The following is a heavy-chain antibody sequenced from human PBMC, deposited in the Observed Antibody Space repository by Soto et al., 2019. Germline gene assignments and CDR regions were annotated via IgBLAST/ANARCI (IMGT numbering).Heavy chain of an antibody. V-gene: IGHV1-69*01. D-gene: IGHD6-13*01. CDR2: IIPIFGTA. Sequence: QVQLVQSGAEVKKPGSSVKVSCKASGGTFSSYAISWVRQAPGQGLEWMGGIIPIFGTANYAQKFQGRVTITADESTSTAVMELSSLRSEDTAVYYCARPTGYSSSWDSYGMDVWGQGTTVTVSS. CDR1: GGTFSSYA. CDR3: ARPTGYSSSWDSYGMDV. J-gene: IGHJ6*02.